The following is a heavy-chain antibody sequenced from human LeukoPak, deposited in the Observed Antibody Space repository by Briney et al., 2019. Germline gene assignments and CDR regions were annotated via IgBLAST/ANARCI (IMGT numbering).Heavy chain of an antibody. D-gene: IGHD2-21*02. V-gene: IGHV4-34*01. CDR3: ARYIVVVTAIRNWFDP. CDR2: INHSGST. J-gene: IGHJ5*02. Sequence: SETLSLTCAVYGGSFSGYYWSWIRQPPGKGLEWIGEINHSGSTNYNPPLKSRVTISVDTSKNQFSLKLSSVTAADAAVYYCARYIVVVTAIRNWFDPWGQGTLVTVSS. CDR1: GGSFSGYY.